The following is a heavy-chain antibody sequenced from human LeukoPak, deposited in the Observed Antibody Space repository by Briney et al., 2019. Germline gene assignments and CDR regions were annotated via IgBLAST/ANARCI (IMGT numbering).Heavy chain of an antibody. V-gene: IGHV1-18*01. CDR2: ISAHDGTR. D-gene: IGHD6-19*01. Sequence: ASVKVSCKASGYTFTNYGITWVRQAPGQGLEWMGWISAHDGTRNYALKHEDRVTMTTDTSTSTAYMELRGLRSDDTAVYYCARDRSSFNLYSSGWTAIGYWGQGTLVTVSS. CDR3: ARDRSSFNLYSSGWTAIGY. CDR1: GYTFTNYG. J-gene: IGHJ4*02.